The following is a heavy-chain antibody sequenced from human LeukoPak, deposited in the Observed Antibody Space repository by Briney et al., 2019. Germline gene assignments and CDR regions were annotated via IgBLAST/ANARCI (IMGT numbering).Heavy chain of an antibody. D-gene: IGHD6-13*01. J-gene: IGHJ3*02. CDR1: GFTFSSYG. CDR3: ASTGVSSSWYEDAFDI. V-gene: IGHV3-23*01. Sequence: GGSLRLSCAASGFTFSSYGMSWVRQAPGKGLEWVSAISGSGGSTYYADSVKGRFTISRDNSKNTLYLQMNSLRAEDTAVYYCASTGVSSSWYEDAFDIWGQGTMVTVSS. CDR2: ISGSGGST.